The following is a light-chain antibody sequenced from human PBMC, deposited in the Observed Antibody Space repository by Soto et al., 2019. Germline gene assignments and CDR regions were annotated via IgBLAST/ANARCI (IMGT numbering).Light chain of an antibody. CDR2: DAS. V-gene: IGKV3-11*01. Sequence: ETVLTQSPATLSLSPGESAILSCRASQSVSSYLAWYQHKPGQAPRLLIYDASNRATGIPARFSGSGSGTDFTLSISSLEPEDFAVYYCQQRSDWLTFGGGTKVDIK. J-gene: IGKJ4*01. CDR1: QSVSSY. CDR3: QQRSDWLT.